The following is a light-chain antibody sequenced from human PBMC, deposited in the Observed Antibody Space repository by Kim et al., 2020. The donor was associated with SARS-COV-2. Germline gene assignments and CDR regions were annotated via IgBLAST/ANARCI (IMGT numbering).Light chain of an antibody. CDR3: QQYDILPRT. J-gene: IGKJ1*01. CDR1: QSVSANY. Sequence: SPGERAHPSCRATQSVSANYLAWYQHKRGQAPRLLIYGASTRATGIPDRFTGSGSGTDFTLTISRLEPEDFAVYYCQQYDILPRTFGQGTKVDIK. V-gene: IGKV3-20*01. CDR2: GAS.